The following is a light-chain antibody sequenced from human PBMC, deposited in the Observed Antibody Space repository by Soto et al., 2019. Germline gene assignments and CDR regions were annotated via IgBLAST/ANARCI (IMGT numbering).Light chain of an antibody. Sequence: EIVFTQSPGTLSLSPGERATLSCRASQSVASNYLGWYQQKPGQAPRLIIYGASTRANGIPARFSGSGSGTEFTLTISSLQSEDFAVYYCQQYNNWPTWTFGQGTKVDIK. J-gene: IGKJ1*01. CDR2: GAS. CDR1: QSVASN. V-gene: IGKV3D-15*01. CDR3: QQYNNWPTWT.